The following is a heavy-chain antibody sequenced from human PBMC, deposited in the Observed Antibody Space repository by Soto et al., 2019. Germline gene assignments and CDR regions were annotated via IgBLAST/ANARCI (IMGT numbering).Heavy chain of an antibody. V-gene: IGHV1-18*01. J-gene: IGHJ6*03. D-gene: IGHD1-26*01. CDR2: ISVYNGNT. CDR1: GYTFTSYG. CDR3: ARGSGWELLSWYYYMDV. Sequence: GASVKVSCKASGYTFTSYGISWVRQAPGQGLEWMGWISVYNGNTNYAQKLQGRVTMTTDTSTSTAYMELRSLRSDDTAVYYCARGSGWELLSWYYYMDVWGKGTTVTVSS.